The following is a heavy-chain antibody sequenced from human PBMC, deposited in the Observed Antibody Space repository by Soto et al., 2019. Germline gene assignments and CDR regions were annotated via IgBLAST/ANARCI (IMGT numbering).Heavy chain of an antibody. CDR3: ARWDGDYGFDY. CDR1: GYTFTIYD. V-gene: IGHV1-8*01. D-gene: IGHD4-17*01. J-gene: IGHJ4*02. Sequence: QVQLVQSGAEVKKPGASVKVSCKASGYTFTIYDINWVRQATGQGLEWMGWMIPNSGTTGYAQKFQGRVTMTRNTSISTAYMELSILRSEDTAVYYCARWDGDYGFDYWGQGTLVIVSS. CDR2: MIPNSGTT.